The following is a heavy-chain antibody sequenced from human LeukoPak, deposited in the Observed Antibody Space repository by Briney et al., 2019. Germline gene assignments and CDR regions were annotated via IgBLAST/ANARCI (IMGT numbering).Heavy chain of an antibody. J-gene: IGHJ4*02. V-gene: IGHV1-2*02. D-gene: IGHD2-2*01. Sequence: ASVKVSCKASGYTFTGYYMHWVRQAPGQGLEWMVWINPNSGGTNYAQKFQGRATMTRDTSISTAYMELSRLRSDDTAVHYCARDVEEYCSSTSCYIVDYWGQGNLVTVSS. CDR2: INPNSGGT. CDR1: GYTFTGYY. CDR3: ARDVEEYCSSTSCYIVDY.